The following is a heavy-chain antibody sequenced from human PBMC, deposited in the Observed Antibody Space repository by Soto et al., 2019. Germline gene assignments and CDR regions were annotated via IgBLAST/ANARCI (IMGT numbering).Heavy chain of an antibody. V-gene: IGHV3-21*01. J-gene: IGHJ6*02. CDR1: GFTFSSYS. CDR3: ARASPGTDV. Sequence: EVQLVESGGGLVKPGGSLRLSCAASGFTFSSYSMNWVRQAPGKGLEWVSSISSSSRYIYYADSVKGRFTISSDNAKHSLYLQMKSLSAEDTAVYYCARASPGTDVWGQGTTVTVSS. CDR2: ISSSSRYI.